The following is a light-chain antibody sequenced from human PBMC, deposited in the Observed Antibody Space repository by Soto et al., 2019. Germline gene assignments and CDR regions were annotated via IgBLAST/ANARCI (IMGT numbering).Light chain of an antibody. CDR2: EVS. J-gene: IGLJ1*01. CDR3: RSYTSSTTHV. CDR1: SSDVGGYNY. V-gene: IGLV2-14*01. Sequence: QSVLTQPASVSGSPGQSITISCTGTSSDVGGYNYVSWYQQHPGKAPKPLIYEVSNRPSGVSNRFSGSKSGNTASLTISGLQAEDEAHYYCRSYTSSTTHVFGTGTKVTVL.